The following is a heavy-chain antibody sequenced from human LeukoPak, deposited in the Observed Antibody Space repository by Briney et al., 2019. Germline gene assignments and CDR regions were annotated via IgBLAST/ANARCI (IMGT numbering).Heavy chain of an antibody. V-gene: IGHV3-48*01. J-gene: IGHJ4*02. Sequence: GGSLRLSCAASGFNFSDYSMNWVRQAPGKGLEGMSYVGISSGNTKYADSVKGRFTTSGDKAKNSLYLQMNSLRVEDTAVYYCARDTKYAFDNWGQGTLVTVSS. CDR1: GFNFSDYS. D-gene: IGHD2-2*01. CDR2: VGISSGNT. CDR3: ARDTKYAFDN.